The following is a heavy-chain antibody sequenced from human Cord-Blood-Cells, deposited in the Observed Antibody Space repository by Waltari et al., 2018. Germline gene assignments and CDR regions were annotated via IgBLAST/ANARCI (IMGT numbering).Heavy chain of an antibody. CDR3: AAGMAAAGTRWFDP. V-gene: IGHV4-39*01. D-gene: IGHD6-13*01. CDR2: IYYSGST. Sequence: QLQLQESGPGLVKPSETLSPTCTVSGGSISSSSYYWGWIRQPPGKGLEWIGSIYYSGSTYYNPSLKSRVTISVDTSKNQFSLKLSSVTAADTAVYYCAAGMAAAGTRWFDPWGQGTLVTVSS. J-gene: IGHJ5*02. CDR1: GGSISSSSYY.